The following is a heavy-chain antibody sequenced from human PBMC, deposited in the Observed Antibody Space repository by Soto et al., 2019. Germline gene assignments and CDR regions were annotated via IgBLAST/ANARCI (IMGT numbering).Heavy chain of an antibody. CDR2: IKTDGSII. Sequence: EAQLVESGGGLVQPGGSLRLSCAASGFTFSSYWMHWVHQAPGKGLVWVSRIKTDGSIITYADSMQGRFTISRDKGKNTLYLPMARLRAEDTAVYYCARVGSVYYHFDYRGQGALVTVPS. J-gene: IGHJ4*02. V-gene: IGHV3-74*01. CDR1: GFTFSSYW. D-gene: IGHD1-26*01. CDR3: ARVGSVYYHFDY.